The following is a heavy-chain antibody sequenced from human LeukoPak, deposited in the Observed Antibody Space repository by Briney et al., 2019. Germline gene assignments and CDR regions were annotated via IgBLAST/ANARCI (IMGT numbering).Heavy chain of an antibody. CDR1: GFTFSSYA. Sequence: GGSLRLSCAASGFTFSSYAMHWVRQAPGKGLEWVAVISYDGSNKYYADSVKGRFTISRDNSKNTLSLQMNSLRAEDTAVYYCARDSSGWEGGFDYWGQGTLVTVSS. CDR2: ISYDGSNK. CDR3: ARDSSGWEGGFDY. J-gene: IGHJ4*02. D-gene: IGHD6-19*01. V-gene: IGHV3-30-3*01.